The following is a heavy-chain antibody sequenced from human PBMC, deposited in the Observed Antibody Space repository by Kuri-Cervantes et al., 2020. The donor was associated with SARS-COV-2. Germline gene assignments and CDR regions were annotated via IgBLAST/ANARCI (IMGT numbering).Heavy chain of an antibody. V-gene: IGHV1-2*02. D-gene: IGHD1-7*01. Sequence: ASVKVSCKASVYTFTGYYMHWVRQAPGQGLEWMGWINPNSGGTNYAQKFQGRVTMTRDTSISTAYMELSRLRSDDTAVYYCASLTGTTGGRYYYYGMDVWGQGTTVTVSS. CDR3: ASLTGTTGGRYYYYGMDV. J-gene: IGHJ6*02. CDR1: VYTFTGYY. CDR2: INPNSGGT.